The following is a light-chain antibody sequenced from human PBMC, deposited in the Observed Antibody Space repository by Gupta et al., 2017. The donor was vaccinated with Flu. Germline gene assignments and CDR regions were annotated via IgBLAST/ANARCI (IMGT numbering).Light chain of an antibody. CDR2: KAS. Sequence: PSTLSASIGDRVTITCRASQSISSWLAWYQQTPGKAPKLLIYKASTLESGVPSRFSGSGSGTEFTLTISSLQPDDFATYYCQQYNSFSGTFGQGTKVEIK. CDR3: QQYNSFSGT. V-gene: IGKV1-5*03. J-gene: IGKJ1*01. CDR1: QSISSW.